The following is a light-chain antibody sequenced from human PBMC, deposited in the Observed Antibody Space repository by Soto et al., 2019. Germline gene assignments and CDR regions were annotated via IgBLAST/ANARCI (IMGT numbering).Light chain of an antibody. CDR2: SNN. V-gene: IGLV1-44*01. J-gene: IGLJ1*01. CDR1: SSNIGSHN. CDR3: AAWDDSLKVYV. Sequence: SVLTQAPSASGTPGQKGTISCSGSSSNIGSHNVRWYQQLPGTAPKLLIYSNNQRPSGVPDRVSGSKSGTSASLAISGLQSEDEADYYCAAWDDSLKVYVFGTGTKVTVL.